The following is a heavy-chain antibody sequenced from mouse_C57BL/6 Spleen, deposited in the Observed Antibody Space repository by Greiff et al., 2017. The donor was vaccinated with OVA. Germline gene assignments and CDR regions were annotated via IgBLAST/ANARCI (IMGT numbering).Heavy chain of an antibody. CDR2: IHPNSGST. J-gene: IGHJ4*01. Sequence: VQLQQPGAELVKPGASVKLSCKASGYTFTSYWMHWVKQRPGQGLEWIGMIHPNSGSTNYNEKFKSKATLTVDKSSSTAYMQLSSLTSEDSAVYYCATLYDGYWGDYWGQGTSVTVSS. CDR3: ATLYDGYWGDY. V-gene: IGHV1-64*01. CDR1: GYTFTSYW. D-gene: IGHD2-3*01.